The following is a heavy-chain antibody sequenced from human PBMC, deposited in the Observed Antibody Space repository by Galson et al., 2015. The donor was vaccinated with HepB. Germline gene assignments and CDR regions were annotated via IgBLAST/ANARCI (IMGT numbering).Heavy chain of an antibody. CDR2: IWYDGSNK. V-gene: IGHV3-33*01. Sequence: SLRLSCAASGFTFSSYGMHWVRQAPGKGLEWVAVIWYDGSNKYYADSVKGRFTISRDNSKNTLYLQMNSLRAEDTAVYYCARGGVRWELPPQGIGYWGQGTLVTVSS. CDR3: ARGGVRWELPPQGIGY. J-gene: IGHJ4*02. CDR1: GFTFSSYG. D-gene: IGHD1-26*01.